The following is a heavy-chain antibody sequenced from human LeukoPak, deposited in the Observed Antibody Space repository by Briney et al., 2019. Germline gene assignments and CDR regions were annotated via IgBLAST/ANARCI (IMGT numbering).Heavy chain of an antibody. CDR3: ARIAYDFWSGLGYFDY. CDR2: ISSSGSTI. J-gene: IGHJ4*02. D-gene: IGHD3-3*01. V-gene: IGHV3-11*04. Sequence: GGSLRLSCAASGFTFSDYYMSWIRQAPGKGLEWVSYISSSGSTIYYADSVKGRFTISRDNAKNSLYLQMNSLRAGDTAVYYCARIAYDFWSGLGYFDYWGQGTLVTVSS. CDR1: GFTFSDYY.